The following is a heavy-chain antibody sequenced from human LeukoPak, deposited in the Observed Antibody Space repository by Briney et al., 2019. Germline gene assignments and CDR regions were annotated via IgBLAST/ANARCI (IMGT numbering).Heavy chain of an antibody. J-gene: IGHJ4*02. CDR2: IYTSGST. CDR1: GYSISSGYY. CDR3: ARESGSYSFFDY. D-gene: IGHD1-26*01. V-gene: IGHV4-4*07. Sequence: PSETLSLTCTVSGYSISSGYYWGWIRQPAGKGLEWIGRIYTSGSTNYNPSLKSRVTMSVDTSKNQFSLKLSSVTAADTAVYYCARESGSYSFFDYWGQGTLVTVSS.